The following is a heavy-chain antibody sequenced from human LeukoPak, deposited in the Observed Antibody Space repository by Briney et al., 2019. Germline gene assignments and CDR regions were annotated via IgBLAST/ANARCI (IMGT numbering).Heavy chain of an antibody. CDR2: IRYDGSNK. J-gene: IGHJ5*02. D-gene: IGHD6-13*01. V-gene: IGHV3-30*02. CDR3: AKGQRQQLVSWFDP. Sequence: GGSLRLSCAASGFTFSSYGVHWVRQAPGKGLEGVAFIRYDGSNKYYADSVKGRFTISRDNSKNTLYLQMNSLRAEDTAVYYCAKGQRQQLVSWFDPWGQGTLVTVSS. CDR1: GFTFSSYG.